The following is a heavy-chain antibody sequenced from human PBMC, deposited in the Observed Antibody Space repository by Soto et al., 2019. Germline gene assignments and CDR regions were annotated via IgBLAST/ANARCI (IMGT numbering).Heavy chain of an antibody. CDR3: AKDQRGYTSTARIDY. Sequence: EVQLLESGGGLVQPGGSLRLSCAASGFTFSNCAMSWVRQAPGKGLECVSSINGGGYSTYYADSVKGRFTISRDNSKNTLYLQMNSLRAEDTAVYFCAKDQRGYTSTARIDYWGQGTLVTVSS. J-gene: IGHJ4*02. V-gene: IGHV3-23*01. D-gene: IGHD6-13*01. CDR1: GFTFSNCA. CDR2: INGGGYST.